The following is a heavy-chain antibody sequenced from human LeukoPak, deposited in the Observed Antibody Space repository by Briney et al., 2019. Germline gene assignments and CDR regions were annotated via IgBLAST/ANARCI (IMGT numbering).Heavy chain of an antibody. CDR2: ISGSGGST. Sequence: GGSLRLSCAASGFTFSSYAMSWVRQAPGKGLEWVSAISGSGGSTYYADSVKGRFTISRDNSKNTLYLQMNSLRAEDTAVYYCARENTYYYTDCYYYGMDVWGQGTTVTVSS. CDR1: GFTFSSYA. D-gene: IGHD3-10*01. J-gene: IGHJ6*02. CDR3: ARENTYYYTDCYYYGMDV. V-gene: IGHV3-23*01.